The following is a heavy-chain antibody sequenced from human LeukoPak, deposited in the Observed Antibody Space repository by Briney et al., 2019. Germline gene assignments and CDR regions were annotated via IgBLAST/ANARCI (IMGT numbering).Heavy chain of an antibody. J-gene: IGHJ4*01. CDR3: ATIKRGSIYGYFDF. CDR2: VFDTGRT. D-gene: IGHD5-18*01. Sequence: SETLSLTCTVCGGSISSHYWTWIRQPPGKTLEWIGYVFDTGRTKDNPSLKSRLTLSADTSKNQLSLRLSSVTAADTAVYYCATIKRGSIYGYFDFWGRGILVTVSS. CDR1: GGSISSHY. V-gene: IGHV4-59*11.